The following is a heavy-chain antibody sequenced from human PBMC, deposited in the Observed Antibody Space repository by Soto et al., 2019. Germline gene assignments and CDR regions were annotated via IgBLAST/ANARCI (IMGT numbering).Heavy chain of an antibody. J-gene: IGHJ5*02. CDR1: GFTFNSYG. D-gene: IGHD6-13*01. CDR2: IWFEGSDK. CDR3: ARLVGAAAGRFDP. Sequence: QEQLVESGGGVVQPGTSLRLSCVASGFTFNSYGMHWVRQAPGKGLEWVAAIWFEGSDKYYADSVKGRFTISRDNSKNTLYLQMNSLRAEDTGVYYCARLVGAAAGRFDPWGQGTLVIVSS. V-gene: IGHV3-33*01.